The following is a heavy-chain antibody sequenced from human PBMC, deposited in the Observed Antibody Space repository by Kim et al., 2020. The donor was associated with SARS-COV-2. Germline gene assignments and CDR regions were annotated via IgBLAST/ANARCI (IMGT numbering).Heavy chain of an antibody. J-gene: IGHJ4*01. CDR3: ASTRVRDYGDYTFDY. D-gene: IGHD4-17*01. Sequence: SVTGRFTISRDNAKNALSLLMNSLRAEDTAVYYCASTRVRDYGDYTFDYWGQVTLVTVSS. V-gene: IGHV3-21*01.